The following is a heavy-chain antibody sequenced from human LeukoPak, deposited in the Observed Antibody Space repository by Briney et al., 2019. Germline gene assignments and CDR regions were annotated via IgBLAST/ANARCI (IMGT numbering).Heavy chain of an antibody. J-gene: IGHJ4*02. CDR3: VRGSGLGASFIFDY. D-gene: IGHD1-26*01. CDR1: GFTFSSYE. Sequence: PGGSLRLSCAASGFTFSSYEMNWARQAPGKRLEWVSSISSRSSYIYYADSLQGRFTISRDNAKNSLYLQMASLTAEDTAVYYCVRGSGLGASFIFDYWGQGTLVTVSS. CDR2: ISSRSSYI. V-gene: IGHV3-21*01.